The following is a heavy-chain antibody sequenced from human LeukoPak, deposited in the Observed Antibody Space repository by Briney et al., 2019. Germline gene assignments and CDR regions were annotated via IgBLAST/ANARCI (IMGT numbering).Heavy chain of an antibody. D-gene: IGHD3-22*01. J-gene: IGHJ4*02. CDR1: GFTFSSYW. V-gene: IGHV3-74*01. CDR2: INSDGSST. CDR3: ARDRDSSGYHEGGFDY. Sequence: GRSLRLSCAASGFTFSSYWMHWVRQAPGKGLVWVSRINSDGSSTSYADSVKGRFTISRDNAKNTLYLQMNSLRAEDTAVYYCARDRDSSGYHEGGFDYWGQGTLVTVSS.